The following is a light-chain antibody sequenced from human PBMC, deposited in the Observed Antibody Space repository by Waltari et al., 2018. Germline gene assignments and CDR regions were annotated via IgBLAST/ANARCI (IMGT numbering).Light chain of an antibody. V-gene: IGKV3-11*01. Sequence: EIVLTQSPATLSLSPGERAPLSCRASQRVSSYLAWYQQKPGQAPRLLIYDASNRATGIPARFSGSGSGTDFTLTISSLEPEDFAVYYCQQRSNWPPTWTFGQGTKVEI. CDR1: QRVSSY. CDR2: DAS. J-gene: IGKJ1*01. CDR3: QQRSNWPPTWT.